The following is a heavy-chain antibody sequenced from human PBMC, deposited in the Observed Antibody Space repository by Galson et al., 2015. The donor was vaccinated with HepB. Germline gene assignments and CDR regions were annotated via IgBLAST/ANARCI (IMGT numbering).Heavy chain of an antibody. J-gene: IGHJ4*02. Sequence: SLRLSCAASGLSFSSSVMSWVRQAPGKGLEWVSMISGSGGSKYYADSVRGRFTISRDNSKNTLYLQMNNLRAEDTAIYYCAKDGPIPVPGKIVGAFDSWGQGTLVTVSS. CDR1: GLSFSSSV. V-gene: IGHV3-23*01. CDR2: ISGSGGSK. CDR3: AKDGPIPVPGKIVGAFDS. D-gene: IGHD1-26*01.